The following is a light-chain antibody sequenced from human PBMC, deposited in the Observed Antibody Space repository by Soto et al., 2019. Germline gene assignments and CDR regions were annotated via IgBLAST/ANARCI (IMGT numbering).Light chain of an antibody. J-gene: IGKJ5*01. CDR1: QSVTTY. CDR2: DAS. V-gene: IGKV3-11*01. Sequence: ETVLTQSPATLSLSPGESATLSCRASQSVTTYLAWYQQKPGQAPRLLIYDASVRATGIPARFSASGSGTDFTLTISSLEPEDFAVYSCQQRSNWPPEITFGQGTRLEIK. CDR3: QQRSNWPPEIT.